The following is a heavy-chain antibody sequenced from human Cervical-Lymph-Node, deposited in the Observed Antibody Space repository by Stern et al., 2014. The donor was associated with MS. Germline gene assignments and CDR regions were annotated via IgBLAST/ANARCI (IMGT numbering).Heavy chain of an antibody. CDR2: ISSSGSAI. D-gene: IGHD3-22*01. CDR1: GFTFSDYY. V-gene: IGHV3-11*01. Sequence: VQLVESGGGLVKPGGSLRLSCAASGFTFSDYYMSWIRQAPGKGLEWVAYISSSGSAIYYADSVMGRFTMSRDNAKNTLSLHMNSLSAEDMAVYYCARFPRYYYDTSGHHPKDAFDIWVQGTMVTVSS. J-gene: IGHJ3*02. CDR3: ARFPRYYYDTSGHHPKDAFDI.